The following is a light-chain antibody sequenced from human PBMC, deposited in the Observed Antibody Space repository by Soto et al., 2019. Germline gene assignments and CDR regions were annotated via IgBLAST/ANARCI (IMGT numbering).Light chain of an antibody. J-gene: IGLJ1*01. CDR3: SSFTTDSTYV. Sequence: QSVLTEPACVSVSPGQSITISCTGTSSDVGANIFVSWYQQHPGKVPKLMIYTVSSRPSGVSQRFSGSKSGNTASLTISGLQAEDEADYYCSSFTTDSTYVFGTGTKVTVL. CDR2: TVS. CDR1: SSDVGANIF. V-gene: IGLV2-14*01.